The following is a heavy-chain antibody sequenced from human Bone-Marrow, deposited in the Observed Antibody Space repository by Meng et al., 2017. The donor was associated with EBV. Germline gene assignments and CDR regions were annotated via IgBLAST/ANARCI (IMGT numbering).Heavy chain of an antibody. CDR1: GGTFSSYA. Sequence: QGHVVQSGAEVKKPGSSVKVSCKTSGGTFSSYAISWVRQAPGQGIEWMGGIIPIFGTANYAQKFQGRVTITADKSTSTAYMELSSLRSEDTAVYYCARDGSVEMASIWGQGTLVTVSS. D-gene: IGHD5-24*01. CDR3: ARDGSVEMASI. CDR2: IIPIFGTA. V-gene: IGHV1-69*06. J-gene: IGHJ4*02.